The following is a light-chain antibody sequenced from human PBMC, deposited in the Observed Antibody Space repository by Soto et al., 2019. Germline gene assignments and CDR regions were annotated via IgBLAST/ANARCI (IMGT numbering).Light chain of an antibody. Sequence: DIQMTQSPSTLSASVGDRVTITCRASQSISSWLAWYQQKPGKAPKLLIYDASSLESGVPSRFSGRGSGTELTLTISSLQPDDFPTYYCQHYHSYSGTFGQGTKVAIK. CDR2: DAS. CDR1: QSISSW. CDR3: QHYHSYSGT. J-gene: IGKJ1*01. V-gene: IGKV1-5*01.